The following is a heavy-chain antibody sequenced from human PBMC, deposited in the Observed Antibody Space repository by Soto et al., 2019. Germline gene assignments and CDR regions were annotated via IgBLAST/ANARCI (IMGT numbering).Heavy chain of an antibody. V-gene: IGHV4-34*01. J-gene: IGHJ4*02. CDR2: INHSGST. Sequence: PSETLSLTCAVYGGSFSGYYWSWIRQPPGKGLEWIGEINHSGSTNYNPSLKSRVTISVDTSKNQFSLKLSSVTATDTAVYYCASCPMYYYGSGSYYNFSYWGQGTLVTVSS. CDR1: GGSFSGYY. CDR3: ASCPMYYYGSGSYYNFSY. D-gene: IGHD3-10*01.